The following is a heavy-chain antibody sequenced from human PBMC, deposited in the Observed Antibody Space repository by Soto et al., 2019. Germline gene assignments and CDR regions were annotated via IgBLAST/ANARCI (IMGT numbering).Heavy chain of an antibody. D-gene: IGHD5-18*01. Sequence: GASVKVSCKASGYTFTSYGISWVRQAPGQGLEWMGWISAYNGNTNYAQKLQGRVTMTTDTSTSTAYMELRSLRSDDTAVYYCARAQPTAMVLLPDDYWGQGTLVTVSS. CDR3: ARAQPTAMVLLPDDY. V-gene: IGHV1-18*01. CDR1: GYTFTSYG. CDR2: ISAYNGNT. J-gene: IGHJ4*02.